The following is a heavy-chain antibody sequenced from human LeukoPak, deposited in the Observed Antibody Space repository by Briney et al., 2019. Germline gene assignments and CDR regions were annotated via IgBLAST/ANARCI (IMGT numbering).Heavy chain of an antibody. CDR2: ISSSSSYI. J-gene: IGHJ4*02. CDR3: ARALRPTVRVFDY. D-gene: IGHD4-17*01. V-gene: IGHV3-21*01. CDR1: GFTFSSYS. Sequence: GGSLRLSCAASGFTFSSYSMNWVRQAPGKGLEWVSSISSSSSYIYYADSVKGRFTISRDNAKNSLYLQMNSLRAEDTAVYYCARALRPTVRVFDYWGQGTLVTVSS.